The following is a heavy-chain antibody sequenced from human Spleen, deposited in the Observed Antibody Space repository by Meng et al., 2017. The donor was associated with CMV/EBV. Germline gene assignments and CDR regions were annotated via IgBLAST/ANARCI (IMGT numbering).Heavy chain of an antibody. J-gene: IGHJ5*02. V-gene: IGHV1-18*01. D-gene: IGHD2-2*01. CDR2: ISAYNDNT. CDR1: SSG. Sequence: SSGMSWVRQAPGQGLEWMGWISAYNDNTHYAQKLQGRVTMTTDTSTSTAYMELRGLRSDDTAVYYCARAPLRGIVVVPAASGWFDPWGQGTLVTVSS. CDR3: ARAPLRGIVVVPAASGWFDP.